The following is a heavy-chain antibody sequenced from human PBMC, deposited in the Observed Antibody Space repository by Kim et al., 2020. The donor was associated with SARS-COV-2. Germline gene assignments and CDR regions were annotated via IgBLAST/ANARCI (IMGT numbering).Heavy chain of an antibody. V-gene: IGHV3-30*01. D-gene: IGHD3-9*01. J-gene: IGHJ6*02. Sequence: FTITRDNSKNTLYLQMNSLRAEDTAVYYCARGPNYDILSEPYYYYGMDVWGQGTTVTVSS. CDR3: ARGPNYDILSEPYYYYGMDV.